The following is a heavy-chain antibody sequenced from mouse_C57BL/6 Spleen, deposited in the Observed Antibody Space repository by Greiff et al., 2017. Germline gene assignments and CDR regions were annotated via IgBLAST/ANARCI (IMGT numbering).Heavy chain of an antibody. CDR1: GFTFTDYY. CDR3: ARYRTGYFDY. CDR2: IRNKANGYTT. J-gene: IGHJ2*01. D-gene: IGHD4-1*01. Sequence: EVMLAESGGGLVQPGGSLSLSCAASGFTFTDYYMSWVRQPPGKALEWLGFIRNKANGYTTEYSASVKGRFTISRDNSQSILYLQMNALRAEDSATYYCARYRTGYFDYWGQGTTLTVSS. V-gene: IGHV7-3*01.